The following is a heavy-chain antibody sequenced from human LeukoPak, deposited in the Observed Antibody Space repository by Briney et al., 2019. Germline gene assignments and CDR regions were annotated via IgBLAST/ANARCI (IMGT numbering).Heavy chain of an antibody. J-gene: IGHJ4*02. CDR2: ISGSGGST. V-gene: IGHV3-43*02. CDR3: VRGHGYNLEDYFDN. Sequence: GRSLRLSCEASFLTFSAYGMHWVRQAPGKGLEWVSAISGSGGSTYYADSVKGRFTISRDNSKNSLSLYMNSLTTEDTALYYCVRGHGYNLEDYFDNWGQGPLVTVSS. D-gene: IGHD5-24*01. CDR1: FLTFSAYG.